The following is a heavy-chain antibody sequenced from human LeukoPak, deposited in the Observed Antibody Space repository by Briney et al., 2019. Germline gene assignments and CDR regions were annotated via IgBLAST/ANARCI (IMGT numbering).Heavy chain of an antibody. D-gene: IGHD3-3*01. Sequence: RASVKVSCKASGYTFTSYGISWVRQAPGQGLVWMGWISAYNGNTNYAQKLQGRVTMTTDTSTSTAYMELRSLRSDDTDVYYCARDVATYDFWSGRKNFDYWGQGTLVTVSS. CDR3: ARDVATYDFWSGRKNFDY. CDR1: GYTFTSYG. J-gene: IGHJ4*02. CDR2: ISAYNGNT. V-gene: IGHV1-18*01.